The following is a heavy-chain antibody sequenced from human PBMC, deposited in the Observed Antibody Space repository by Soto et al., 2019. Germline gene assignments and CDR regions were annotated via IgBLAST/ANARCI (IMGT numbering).Heavy chain of an antibody. V-gene: IGHV3-23*01. CDR3: ARPSCGGDCYSPFDY. J-gene: IGHJ4*02. D-gene: IGHD2-21*02. CDR1: GVGLSTYA. CDR2: ISGNSGKT. Sequence: EVQLLESGGGFVQPGGSLRLSCTASGVGLSTYAISWVRQAPGKGLEWVSVISGNSGKTDYADSVEGRFSISRDKSENTVYLQMNRLRAEDTAVYYCARPSCGGDCYSPFDYWGQGTLVTVSS.